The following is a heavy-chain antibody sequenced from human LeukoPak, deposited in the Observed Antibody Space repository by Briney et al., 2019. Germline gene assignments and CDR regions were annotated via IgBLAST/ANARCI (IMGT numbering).Heavy chain of an antibody. V-gene: IGHV4-59*01. CDR1: GGSISSYY. CDR2: IYYSGNT. Sequence: SETLSLTCTVSGGSISSYYWSWIRQPPGKGLEWIGYIYYSGNTNYNPPLKSRVTISVDTSKNQFSLKLSSVTAADTAVYYCARGKYYYSPMRPNHVQYYFDYWGQGTLVTVSS. CDR3: ARGKYYYSPMRPNHVQYYFDY. D-gene: IGHD3-10*01. J-gene: IGHJ4*02.